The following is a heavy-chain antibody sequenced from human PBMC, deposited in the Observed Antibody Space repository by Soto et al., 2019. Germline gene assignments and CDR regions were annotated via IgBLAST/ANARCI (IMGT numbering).Heavy chain of an antibody. Sequence: ASVKVSCKASGYTFTSYDINWVRQATGQGLEWMGWMNPNSGNTGYAQKFQGRVTMTRNTSISTAYMELSSLRSEDTAVYYCARDPRVAAGTPTRWFDPWGQGTLVTVSS. CDR3: ARDPRVAAGTPTRWFDP. V-gene: IGHV1-8*01. CDR1: GYTFTSYD. J-gene: IGHJ5*02. CDR2: MNPNSGNT. D-gene: IGHD6-13*01.